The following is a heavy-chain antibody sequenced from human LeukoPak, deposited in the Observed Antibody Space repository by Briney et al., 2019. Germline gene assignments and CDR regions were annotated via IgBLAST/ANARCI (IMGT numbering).Heavy chain of an antibody. D-gene: IGHD3-10*01. Sequence: ASVKDSCKASGYTFTGYYMHWVRQAPGQGLEWMGWINPNSGGTNYAQKFQGRVTMTRDTSISTAYMELSRLRSDDTAVYYCAREERITMVRGVIGDIWGQGTMVTVSS. J-gene: IGHJ3*02. V-gene: IGHV1-2*02. CDR2: INPNSGGT. CDR3: AREERITMVRGVIGDI. CDR1: GYTFTGYY.